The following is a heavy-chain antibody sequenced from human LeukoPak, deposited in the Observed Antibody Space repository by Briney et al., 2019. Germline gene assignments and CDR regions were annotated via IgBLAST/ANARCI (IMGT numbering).Heavy chain of an antibody. CDR2: ISDSGST. CDR1: GGSISSSY. D-gene: IGHD6-13*01. Sequence: SETLSLTCTVSGGSISSSYWSWIRQPPGKGLEWIGYISDSGSTNYNPSLKSRVTISVDTSKNQLFLKLGSVTTADTAVYYCATNSSWFDYWGQGTLVTVSS. CDR3: ATNSSWFDY. J-gene: IGHJ4*02. V-gene: IGHV4-59*01.